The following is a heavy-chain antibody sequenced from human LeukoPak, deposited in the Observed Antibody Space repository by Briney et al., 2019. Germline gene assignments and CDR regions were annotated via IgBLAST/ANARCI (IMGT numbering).Heavy chain of an antibody. CDR1: GGTFNSNV. V-gene: IGHV1-69*01. D-gene: IGHD3-22*01. J-gene: IGHJ4*02. CDR3: ARGFDPLTYYYDSSGLTSWYFDY. Sequence: SVKVSCKASGGTFNSNVISWVRQAPGQGLEWMGGIIPLFGRTNYAQKFQGRVTITADESTSTAYLELSSLRSDDTAVYYCARGFDPLTYYYDSSGLTSWYFDYWGQGTLVTVSS. CDR2: IIPLFGRT.